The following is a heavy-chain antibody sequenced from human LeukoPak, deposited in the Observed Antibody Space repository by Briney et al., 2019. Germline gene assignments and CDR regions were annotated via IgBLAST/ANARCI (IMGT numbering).Heavy chain of an antibody. V-gene: IGHV1-2*02. CDR1: GYTFTSYY. J-gene: IGHJ4*02. CDR3: AKDPSPYGSGVDY. Sequence: ASVKVSCKASGYTFTSYYMHWVRQAPGQGLEWMGIINPNSGGTNYAQKFQGRVTMTRDTSISTAYMELSRLRSDDTAVYYCAKDPSPYGSGVDYWGQGTLVTVSS. D-gene: IGHD3-10*01. CDR2: INPNSGGT.